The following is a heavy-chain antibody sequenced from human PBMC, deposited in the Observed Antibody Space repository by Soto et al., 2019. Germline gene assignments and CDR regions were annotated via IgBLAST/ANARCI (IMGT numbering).Heavy chain of an antibody. Sequence: EVQLVESGGGLVKPGGSLRLSCAASGFTFSSYSMNWVRQAPGKGLEWVSSISSSSSYIYYADSVKGRFTISSDNAKNSLYLQMNSLRAEDTAVYYCARTSEYSSYYYYYGMDVWCQGTTVTVSS. D-gene: IGHD6-6*01. V-gene: IGHV3-21*01. J-gene: IGHJ6*02. CDR1: GFTFSSYS. CDR3: ARTSEYSSYYYYYGMDV. CDR2: ISSSSSYI.